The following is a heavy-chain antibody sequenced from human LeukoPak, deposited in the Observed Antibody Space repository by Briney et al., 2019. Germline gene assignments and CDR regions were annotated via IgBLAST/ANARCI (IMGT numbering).Heavy chain of an antibody. CDR2: IYYSGST. Sequence: SETLSLTCTVSGGSISSYYWSWIRQPPGKGLEWIGYIYYSGSTNYNPSLKSRVTISVDTSKYQFSLKLSSVTAADTAVYYCARFDYGGFDYWGQGTLVTVSS. CDR3: ARFDYGGFDY. D-gene: IGHD4-23*01. V-gene: IGHV4-59*01. CDR1: GGSISSYY. J-gene: IGHJ4*02.